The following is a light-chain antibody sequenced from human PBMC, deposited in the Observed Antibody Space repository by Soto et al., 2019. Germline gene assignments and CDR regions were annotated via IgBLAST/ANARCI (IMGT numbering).Light chain of an antibody. V-gene: IGKV1-5*03. CDR1: QSISDS. CDR3: QQYNGYGT. CDR2: EAS. Sequence: DIQMTQSPSTLSASVGDRVTITCRASQSISDSLAWYQQKPGKAPKLLIYEASSLKSGVPSRFSGSRSGTEYTQTIGSLQPDYFATYYCQQYNGYGTFGQGTKVEIK. J-gene: IGKJ1*01.